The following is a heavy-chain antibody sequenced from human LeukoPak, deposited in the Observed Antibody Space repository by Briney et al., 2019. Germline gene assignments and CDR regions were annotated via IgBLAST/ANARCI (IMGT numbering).Heavy chain of an antibody. CDR1: GYTFIGYY. V-gene: IGHV1-2*02. CDR3: ARDTGFPFFDF. CDR2: VKPNSGVT. J-gene: IGHJ4*01. Sequence: ASVKVSCKASGYTFIGYYIHWVRQAPGQGLEWMGSVKPNSGVTDYAQKFQGRITMTRDTSISTAYMELNRLTSDDTAVYYCARDTGFPFFDFWGHGAQVTVSS.